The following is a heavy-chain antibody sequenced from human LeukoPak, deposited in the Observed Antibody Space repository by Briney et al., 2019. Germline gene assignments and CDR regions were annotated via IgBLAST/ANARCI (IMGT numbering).Heavy chain of an antibody. CDR3: AKFYISSLRARKGYYFDY. V-gene: IGHV1-69*13. J-gene: IGHJ4*02. Sequence: ASVKLSCKASGGTFSSYAISWVRQAPGQGLEWMGGIIPIFGTANYAQKFQGRVTITADESTSTAYMELSSLRSEDTAVYYCAKFYISSLRARKGYYFDYWGQGTLVTVSS. D-gene: IGHD2/OR15-2a*01. CDR1: GGTFSSYA. CDR2: IIPIFGTA.